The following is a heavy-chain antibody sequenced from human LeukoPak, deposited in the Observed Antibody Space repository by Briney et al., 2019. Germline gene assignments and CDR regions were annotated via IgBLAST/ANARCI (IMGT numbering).Heavy chain of an antibody. J-gene: IGHJ5*02. Sequence: GASVKVSCKASGYTFTSYDINWVRQATGQGLEWMGWMNPNSGNTGYAQKFQGRVTMTRNTSISTAYMELSSLRSEDTAVYYCARTRGIAVAGYNWFDPWGQGTLVTVSS. V-gene: IGHV1-8*01. CDR2: MNPNSGNT. CDR3: ARTRGIAVAGYNWFDP. CDR1: GYTFTSYD. D-gene: IGHD6-19*01.